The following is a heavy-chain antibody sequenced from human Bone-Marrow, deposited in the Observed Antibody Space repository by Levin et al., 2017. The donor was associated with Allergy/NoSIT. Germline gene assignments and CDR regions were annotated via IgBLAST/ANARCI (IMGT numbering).Heavy chain of an antibody. J-gene: IGHJ4*02. D-gene: IGHD5-12*01. CDR2: ITWNSAKI. CDR1: GFTVDDYA. Sequence: GGSLRLSCAASGFTVDDYAMHWVRQLPGKGLEWVSVITWNSAKIAYGDSFKGRFTISRDNAQNSLDLQMNSLRPEDTSLYYCATDRASGYFLAFDYWGQGALVTVSS. CDR3: ATDRASGYFLAFDY. V-gene: IGHV3-9*01.